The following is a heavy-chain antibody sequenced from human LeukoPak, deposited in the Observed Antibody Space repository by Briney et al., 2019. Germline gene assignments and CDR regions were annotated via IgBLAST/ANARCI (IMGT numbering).Heavy chain of an antibody. CDR2: IYSGGNT. D-gene: IGHD1-14*01. CDR1: GFTVSSNY. J-gene: IGHJ6*02. CDR3: ARDNPPHYYYGMDV. Sequence: PGGSLRLSCAASGFTVSSNYMNWVRQAQGKGLEWVSIIYSGGNTYYPDSVKGRFTISRDNAKNALYLQMNSLRAEDTAVYYCARDNPPHYYYGMDVWGQGTTVTVSS. V-gene: IGHV3-53*01.